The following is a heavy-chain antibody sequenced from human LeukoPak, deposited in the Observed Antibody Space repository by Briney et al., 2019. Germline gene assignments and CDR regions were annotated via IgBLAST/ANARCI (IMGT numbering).Heavy chain of an antibody. D-gene: IGHD4-11*01. CDR2: ISGSGGST. CDR3: ARTVNYGYYFDY. CDR1: GFTFSSYA. J-gene: IGHJ4*02. V-gene: IGHV3-23*01. Sequence: GGSLRLSCAASGFTFSSYAMSWVRQAPGKGLEWVSAISGSGGSTYYADSVKGRFTISRDNAKNSLYLQMNSLRAEDTAVYYCARTVNYGYYFDYWGQGTLVTVSS.